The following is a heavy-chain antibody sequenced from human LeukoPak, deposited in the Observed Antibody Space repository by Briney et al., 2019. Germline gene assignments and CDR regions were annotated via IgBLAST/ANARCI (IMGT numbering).Heavy chain of an antibody. J-gene: IGHJ4*02. CDR1: GGSFSGFY. Sequence: SETLSLTCAVYGGSFSGFYWSWIRQPPGKGLEWIGEISHSGSTNYNPSLKSRVTISLDTSKNQFSLKLSSVTAADTAVYYCVSGGISLFDYWGQGTLVTVSS. V-gene: IGHV4-34*01. CDR2: ISHSGST. CDR3: VSGGISLFDY.